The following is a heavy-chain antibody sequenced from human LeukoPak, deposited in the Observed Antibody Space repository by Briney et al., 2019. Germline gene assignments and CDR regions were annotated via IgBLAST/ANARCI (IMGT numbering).Heavy chain of an antibody. D-gene: IGHD3-3*01. CDR3: ARDIGFWSGYPIYY. V-gene: IGHV1-2*02. Sequence: SVKVSCKASGYTFTGYYMHWVRQAPGQGLEWMGWINPNSGGTNYAQKFQGRVTMTRDTSISTAYMELSRLRSDDTAVYYCARDIGFWSGYPIYYWGQGTLVTVSS. CDR1: GYTFTGYY. CDR2: INPNSGGT. J-gene: IGHJ4*02.